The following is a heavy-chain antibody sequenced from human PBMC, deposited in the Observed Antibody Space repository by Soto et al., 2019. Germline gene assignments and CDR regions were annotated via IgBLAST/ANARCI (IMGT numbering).Heavy chain of an antibody. CDR1: GFTFRSYA. D-gene: IGHD3-22*01. CDR2: ISYDGSDK. Sequence: QVQLVESGGGVVQPGRSLRLSCAASGFTFRSYAMEWVRQAPVKGLEWVAVISYDGSDKYYADSGKGRFTISRDNSKNTLYQQMNSLRPEDTAVYYCARGDYYDGSGYFYAGIDYWGQGTLVTVSS. V-gene: IGHV3-30-3*01. CDR3: ARGDYYDGSGYFYAGIDY. J-gene: IGHJ4*02.